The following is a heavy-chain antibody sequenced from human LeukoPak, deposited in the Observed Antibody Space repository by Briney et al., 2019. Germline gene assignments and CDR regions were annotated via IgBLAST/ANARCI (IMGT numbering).Heavy chain of an antibody. V-gene: IGHV3-30*18. D-gene: IGHD3-10*01. Sequence: PGGSLRLSCTASGFTFSVYGIHWVRQAPGKGLEWVAVISYDGSNKYYADSVKGRFTISRDNSKNTVYLQMNSLRLEDTAVYYCTKELRGSSYFEHWGQGILVTVSS. J-gene: IGHJ4*02. CDR3: TKELRGSSYFEH. CDR1: GFTFSVYG. CDR2: ISYDGSNK.